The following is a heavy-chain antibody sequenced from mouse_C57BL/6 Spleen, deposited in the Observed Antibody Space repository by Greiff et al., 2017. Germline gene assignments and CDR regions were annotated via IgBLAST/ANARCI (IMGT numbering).Heavy chain of an antibody. J-gene: IGHJ2*01. D-gene: IGHD1-1*01. CDR1: GYTFTSYW. Sequence: QVHVKQPGAELVKPGASVKLSCKASGYTFTSYWMHWVKQRPGQGLEWIGMIHPNSGSTNYNEKFKSKATWTVDKSTSTAYMQLSSLTSEDSAVYYCARPYYCSRSFDYWGQGTTLTVSS. CDR3: ARPYYCSRSFDY. V-gene: IGHV1-64*01. CDR2: IHPNSGST.